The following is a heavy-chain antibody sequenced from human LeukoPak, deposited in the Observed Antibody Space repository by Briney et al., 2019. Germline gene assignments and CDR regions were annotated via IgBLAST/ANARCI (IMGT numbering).Heavy chain of an antibody. Sequence: GGSLRLSCAASGFTFSSYAMSWVRQAAGKGLEWVSAISGGGGSTYYADSVKGRFTISRDNSKNTLYLQMNSLRAEDTAVYYCAKGGIAAAKTYYYYYYMDVWGKGTTVTVSS. J-gene: IGHJ6*03. D-gene: IGHD6-13*01. CDR1: GFTFSSYA. V-gene: IGHV3-23*01. CDR3: AKGGIAAAKTYYYYYYMDV. CDR2: ISGGGGST.